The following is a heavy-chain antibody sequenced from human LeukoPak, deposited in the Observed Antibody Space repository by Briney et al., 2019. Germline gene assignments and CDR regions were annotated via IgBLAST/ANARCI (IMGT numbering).Heavy chain of an antibody. V-gene: IGHV3-30*04. Sequence: GRSLRLSCAASEFTFISYTVHWVRQAPGKGLEWVALISYDGSYKYYADSVKGRFTISRDNAKTSLYLQMNSLRAEDTAVYYCARHLSGITGYTYGRGIDYWGQGTLVTVSS. D-gene: IGHD5-18*01. J-gene: IGHJ4*02. CDR3: ARHLSGITGYTYGRGIDY. CDR1: EFTFISYT. CDR2: ISYDGSYK.